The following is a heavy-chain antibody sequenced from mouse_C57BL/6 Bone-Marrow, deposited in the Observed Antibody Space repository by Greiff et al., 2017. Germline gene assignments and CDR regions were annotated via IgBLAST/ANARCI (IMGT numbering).Heavy chain of an antibody. CDR3: ARSEFITTVVADGYIDD. CDR1: GFTFSSYA. J-gene: IGHJ1*03. CDR2: ISDGGSYT. D-gene: IGHD1-1*01. Sequence: EVKLVESGGGLVKPGGSLKLSCAASGFTFSSYAMSWVRQTPEKRLEWVATISDGGSYTYYPDNVKGRFTISRDNAKNNLYLQMSHLKSEDTAMYYWARSEFITTVVADGYIDDWGKGTTVTVSS. V-gene: IGHV5-4*03.